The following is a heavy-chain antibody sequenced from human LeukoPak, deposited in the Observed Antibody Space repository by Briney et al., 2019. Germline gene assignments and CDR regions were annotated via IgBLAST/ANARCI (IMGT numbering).Heavy chain of an antibody. D-gene: IGHD2-15*01. CDR2: INAGNGNT. Sequence: GASVKVSCKASGYTFTSYAMHWVRQAPGQRLEWMGWINAGNGNTKYSQKFQGRVTITRDTSASTAYMELSSLRSEDTAVYYCARGWGGYCSGGSCSLVSDFDYWAREPWSPSPQ. CDR3: ARGWGGYCSGGSCSLVSDFDY. CDR1: GYTFTSYA. V-gene: IGHV1-3*01. J-gene: IGHJ4*02.